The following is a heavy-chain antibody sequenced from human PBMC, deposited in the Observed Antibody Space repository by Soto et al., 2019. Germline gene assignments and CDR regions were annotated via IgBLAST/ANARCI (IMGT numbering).Heavy chain of an antibody. CDR3: AKGRSYYYYYGVDV. CDR2: IWFDESNR. V-gene: IGHV3-33*06. J-gene: IGHJ6*02. CDR1: GFTFRNYG. Sequence: GGSLRLSCAASGFTFRNYGMHWVRQAPGKGLEWVAVIWFDESNRYYADSVKGRFTISRDNSKSTLYLQMNSLRAEDTALYYCAKGRSYYYYYGVDVWGQGTTVTVSS.